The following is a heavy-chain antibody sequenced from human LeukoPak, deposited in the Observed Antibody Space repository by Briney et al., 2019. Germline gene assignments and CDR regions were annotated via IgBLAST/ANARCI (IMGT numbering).Heavy chain of an antibody. Sequence: KPSETLSLTCTVSGGSISSYYWSWIRQPPGKGLEWIGSIYHSGSTYYNPSLKSRVTISVDTSKNQFSLKLSSVTAADTAVYYCARDASKGALDYWGQGTLVTVSS. CDR2: IYHSGST. J-gene: IGHJ4*02. CDR3: ARDASKGALDY. V-gene: IGHV4-38-2*02. CDR1: GGSISSYY. D-gene: IGHD3-16*01.